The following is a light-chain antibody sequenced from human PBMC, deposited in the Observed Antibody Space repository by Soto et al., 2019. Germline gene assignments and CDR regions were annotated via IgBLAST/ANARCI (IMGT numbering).Light chain of an antibody. CDR3: QQYGSSPTT. V-gene: IGKV3-20*01. CDR2: GAS. Sequence: EVVLTQSPDTLSLSPGERATLSCRASQSVISSLLAWYQQKPGQAPRLLIYGASSRATGIPDRFSGSGSGTDFTLTISRLEPEDFAVYYCQQYGSSPTTFGQGTKVEIK. CDR1: QSVISSL. J-gene: IGKJ1*01.